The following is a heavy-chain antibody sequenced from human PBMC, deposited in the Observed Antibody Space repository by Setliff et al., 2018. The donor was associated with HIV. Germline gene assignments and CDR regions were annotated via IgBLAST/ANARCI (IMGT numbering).Heavy chain of an antibody. CDR3: ARRPLSNHGRFWYFDL. V-gene: IGHV5-51*01. J-gene: IGHJ2*01. Sequence: GESLKISCKGSGYRFSSYWIGWVRQMPGKGLEWVGIIHPGDSDVKYSPSFQSQVTISADKSISTAYVQWSSLEASDTAMYYCARRPLSNHGRFWYFDLWGRGTLVTVSS. CDR2: IHPGDSDV. D-gene: IGHD1-1*01. CDR1: GYRFSSYW.